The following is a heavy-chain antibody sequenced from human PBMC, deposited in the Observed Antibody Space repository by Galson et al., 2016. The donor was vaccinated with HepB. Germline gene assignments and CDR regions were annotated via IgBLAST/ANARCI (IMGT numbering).Heavy chain of an antibody. V-gene: IGHV1-2*02. J-gene: IGHJ5*02. CDR1: GYTFTDYY. D-gene: IGHD2-8*02. CDR3: ARVSLVRWSYNWFDP. CDR2: INPNSGGT. Sequence: SVKVSCKASGYTFTDYYIHWVRQAPGQGLEWMGWINPNSGGTNSAQEFQGRFTMTRDTSINTVYMELSRLRFDDTAVYYCARVSLVRWSYNWFDPWGQGTLVTVSS.